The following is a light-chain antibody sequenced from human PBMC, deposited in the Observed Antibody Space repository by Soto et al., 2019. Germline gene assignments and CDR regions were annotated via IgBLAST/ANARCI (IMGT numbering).Light chain of an antibody. J-gene: IGKJ1*01. Sequence: DIQMTQSPSTLSASVGDRVTITCRASQNLNTWSAWSPQKPGKAPKILIFDASTVESGGTSRFCGGRSCTDVTLTISSLQPDDFATYYCQQYNSYSWTFGQGTKVDIK. CDR1: QNLNTW. CDR3: QQYNSYSWT. CDR2: DAS. V-gene: IGKV1-5*01.